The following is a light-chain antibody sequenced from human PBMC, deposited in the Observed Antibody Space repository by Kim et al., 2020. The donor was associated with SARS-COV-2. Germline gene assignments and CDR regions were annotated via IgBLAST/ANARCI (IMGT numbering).Light chain of an antibody. CDR1: QSISTY. CDR2: DAS. V-gene: IGKV3-11*01. J-gene: IGKJ4*01. Sequence: LAMCPGDTATLSCRASQSISTYLAWYQQKPGQAPRLLIYDASSRATGIPARFSGSGFGTDFTLSISNLEPEDFAVYYCQQRTPVTFGGGTKVDIK. CDR3: QQRTPVT.